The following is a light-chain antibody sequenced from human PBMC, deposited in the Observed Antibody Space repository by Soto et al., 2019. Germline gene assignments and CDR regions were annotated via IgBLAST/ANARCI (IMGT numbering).Light chain of an antibody. V-gene: IGKV1-5*03. Sequence: DIQMTQSPSTLSASVGDRVTITCRASQSISSWLAWYQQKPGKAPKLLIYKASSLESGVPSRFSGSGSGTEFSLTISSLQPDDFATSYCQHYNTYSGTFGPGTKVDIK. CDR3: QHYNTYSGT. J-gene: IGKJ3*01. CDR2: KAS. CDR1: QSISSW.